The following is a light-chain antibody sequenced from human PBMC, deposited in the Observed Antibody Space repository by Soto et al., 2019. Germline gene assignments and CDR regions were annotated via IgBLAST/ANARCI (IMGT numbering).Light chain of an antibody. Sequence: EIVMTQSPATLSVSPGERATLSCRASQSVGDNLAWYQQKPGQAPRLLIYGAYARATGIPARFSGSGSGTEFTLTISSLQSEDFAVYYCQQYNSWPPLTFGGGTKVEIK. CDR3: QQYNSWPPLT. CDR1: QSVGDN. V-gene: IGKV3-15*01. CDR2: GAY. J-gene: IGKJ4*01.